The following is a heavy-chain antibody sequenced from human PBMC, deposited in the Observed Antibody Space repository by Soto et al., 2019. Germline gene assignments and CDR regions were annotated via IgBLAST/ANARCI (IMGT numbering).Heavy chain of an antibody. Sequence: SETLSLTCTVSGGSISSSSYYWGWIRQPPGKGLEWIGSIYYSGSTYYNPSLKSRVTISVDTSKNQFSLKLSSVTAADTAVYYCARSSAGGRIVVVPAARFDYWGQGTLVTVSS. CDR2: IYYSGST. CDR3: ARSSAGGRIVVVPAARFDY. V-gene: IGHV4-39*01. D-gene: IGHD2-2*01. J-gene: IGHJ4*02. CDR1: GGSISSSSYY.